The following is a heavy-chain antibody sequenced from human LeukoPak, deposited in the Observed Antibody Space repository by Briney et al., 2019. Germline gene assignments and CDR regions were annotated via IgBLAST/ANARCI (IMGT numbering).Heavy chain of an antibody. Sequence: SETLSLTCTVSGGSISSYYWSWLRQPPGKGLEWIGYIYTSGSTNYNPSLKSRVTISVDTSKNQFSLKLSSVTAADTAVYYCARSPNYYDSSGYLWGQGTLVTVSS. CDR2: IYTSGST. CDR3: ARSPNYYDSSGYL. CDR1: GGSISSYY. V-gene: IGHV4-4*09. D-gene: IGHD3-22*01. J-gene: IGHJ4*02.